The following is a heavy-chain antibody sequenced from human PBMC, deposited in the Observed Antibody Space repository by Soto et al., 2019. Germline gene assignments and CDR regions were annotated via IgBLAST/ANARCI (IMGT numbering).Heavy chain of an antibody. CDR1: GFTFSSYG. J-gene: IGHJ6*02. CDR2: IWYDGSNK. D-gene: IGHD2-8*01. V-gene: IGHV3-33*01. CDR3: ARAVLEYPYYYYGMDV. Sequence: ESGGGVVQPGRSLRLSCAASGFTFSSYGMHWVRQAPGKGLEWVAVIWYDGSNKYYADSVKGRFTISRDNSKNTLYLQMNSLRAEDTAVYYCARAVLEYPYYYYGMDVWGQGTTVTVSS.